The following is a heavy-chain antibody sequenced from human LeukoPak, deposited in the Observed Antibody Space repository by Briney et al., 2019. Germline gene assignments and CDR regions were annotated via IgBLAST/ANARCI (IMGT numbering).Heavy chain of an antibody. V-gene: IGHV3-23*01. CDR2: ISGSGGST. CDR3: AKDVRYGSGSYYPTYFDY. J-gene: IGHJ4*02. D-gene: IGHD3-10*01. CDR1: GFTFGSYV. Sequence: PGGSLRLSCAASGFTFGSYVMSWVRQAPGKGLEWVSAISGSGGSTYYEDSVKGRFTISRDNSKNTLYLQMNSLRAEDTAAYYCAKDVRYGSGSYYPTYFDYWGQGTLVTVSS.